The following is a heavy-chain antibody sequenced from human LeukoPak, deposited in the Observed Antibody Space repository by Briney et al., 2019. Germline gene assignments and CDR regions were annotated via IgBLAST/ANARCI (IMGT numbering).Heavy chain of an antibody. J-gene: IGHJ3*02. Sequence: ASVKVSCKASGGTFSSYAISWVRQAPGQGLEWMGGIIPIFGTANYAQKFQGRVTITTDESTSTAYMELSSLRSEDTAVYYCTLKVLRFLVLDADAFDIWGQGTMVTVSS. CDR1: GGTFSSYA. CDR3: TLKVLRFLVLDADAFDI. D-gene: IGHD3-3*01. V-gene: IGHV1-69*05. CDR2: IIPIFGTA.